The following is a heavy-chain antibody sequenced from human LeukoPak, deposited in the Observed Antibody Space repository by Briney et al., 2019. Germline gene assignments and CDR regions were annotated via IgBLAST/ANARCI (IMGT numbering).Heavy chain of an antibody. Sequence: SETLSLTCAVYGGSFSGYYWSWIRQPPGKGLEWIGEINHSGSTNYNPSLKSRVTISVDTSKNQFSLRLSSVTAADTAVYYCARRRSNYLPILDYWGQGTLVTVSS. CDR2: INHSGST. CDR1: GGSFSGYY. V-gene: IGHV4-34*01. CDR3: ARRRSNYLPILDY. J-gene: IGHJ4*02. D-gene: IGHD4-11*01.